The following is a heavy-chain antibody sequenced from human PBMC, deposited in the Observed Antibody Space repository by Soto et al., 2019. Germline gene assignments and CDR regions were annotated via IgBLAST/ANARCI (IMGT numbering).Heavy chain of an antibody. D-gene: IGHD4-17*01. Sequence: SETLSLTCTVSGGSISSGGYYWSWIRQPPGKGLEWIGYIYYSGSTNYNPSLKSRVTISVDTSKNQFSLKLSSVTAADTAVYYCARYHRDYGDSPWGQGTLVTVSS. CDR2: IYYSGST. J-gene: IGHJ4*02. V-gene: IGHV4-61*08. CDR1: GGSISSGGYY. CDR3: ARYHRDYGDSP.